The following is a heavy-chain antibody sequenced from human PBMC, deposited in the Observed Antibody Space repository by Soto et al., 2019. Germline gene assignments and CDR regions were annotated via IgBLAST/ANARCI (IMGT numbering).Heavy chain of an antibody. D-gene: IGHD3-16*01. Sequence: EAQLVESGGGLAQPGGSLRLSCEASGFPFSSYAMSWVRQTPGKGLEWVSGISGSGGRTYYADSVKGRFTISRDNSNNTLSLQMHSLRVEDTAVYFCAKGGYYSLFDIWGQGTMVTVSA. CDR2: ISGSGGRT. V-gene: IGHV3-23*04. CDR3: AKGGYYSLFDI. CDR1: GFPFSSYA. J-gene: IGHJ3*02.